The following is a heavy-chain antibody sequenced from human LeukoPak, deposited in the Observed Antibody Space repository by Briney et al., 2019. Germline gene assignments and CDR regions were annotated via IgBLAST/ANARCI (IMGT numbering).Heavy chain of an antibody. V-gene: IGHV3-11*06. CDR3: ARDPTGSNWFDS. D-gene: IGHD1-1*01. CDR1: GFTFSDYY. J-gene: IGHJ5*01. Sequence: GGSLRLSCAASGFTFSDYYMAWIRQAPGKGPEWVSYIGSSSAYTNYADSVKGRFAISRDNANDSLYLQMNSLRAEDTAVYYCARDPTGSNWFDSWGQGTLVTVSS. CDR2: IGSSSAYT.